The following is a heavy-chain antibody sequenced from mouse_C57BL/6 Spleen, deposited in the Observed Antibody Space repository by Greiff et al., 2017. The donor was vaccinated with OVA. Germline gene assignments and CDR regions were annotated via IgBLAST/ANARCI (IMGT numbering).Heavy chain of an antibody. CDR3: ARPLYDYGWYFDV. Sequence: VQLQQSGAELVKPGASVKISCKASGYAFRSYWLNWVKQRPGKGLEWIGQIYPGDGDTNYNGKFKGKATLTADKSSSTAYMQLSSLTSEDSAVYFCARPLYDYGWYFDVWGTGTTVTVSS. CDR1: GYAFRSYW. V-gene: IGHV1-80*01. CDR2: IYPGDGDT. D-gene: IGHD2-4*01. J-gene: IGHJ1*03.